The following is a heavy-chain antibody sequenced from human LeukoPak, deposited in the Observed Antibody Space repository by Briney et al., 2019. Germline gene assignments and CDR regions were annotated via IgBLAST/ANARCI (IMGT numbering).Heavy chain of an antibody. D-gene: IGHD3-10*01. CDR2: INHSGST. J-gene: IGHJ4*02. V-gene: IGHV4-34*01. CDR3: ARPSYYYGSGSYYKGRYYFDY. Sequence: SETLSLTCAVYGGSFSGYYWSWIRQPPGKGLEWIGEINHSGSTNYNPSLKSRVTISVDTSKNQFSLKLSSVTAADTAVYYCARPSYYYGSGSYYKGRYYFDYWSQGTLVTVSS. CDR1: GGSFSGYY.